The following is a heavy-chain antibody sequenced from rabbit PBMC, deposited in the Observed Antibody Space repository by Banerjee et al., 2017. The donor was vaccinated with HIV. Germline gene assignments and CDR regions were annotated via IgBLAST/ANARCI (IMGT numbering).Heavy chain of an antibody. CDR1: GVSLNDKDV. Sequence: EQLEESGGGLVKPEGSLTLTCKASGVSLNDKDVMCWVRQAPGKGLEWIACINMFTGKSVYASWAKGRFIMSRPSSTTVTLQMTSLIVADTATYFCAKDPGSSFSSYGMDLWGPGTLVTVS. CDR2: INMFTGKS. V-gene: IGHV1S45*01. D-gene: IGHD8-1*01. CDR3: AKDPGSSFSSYGMDL. J-gene: IGHJ6*01.